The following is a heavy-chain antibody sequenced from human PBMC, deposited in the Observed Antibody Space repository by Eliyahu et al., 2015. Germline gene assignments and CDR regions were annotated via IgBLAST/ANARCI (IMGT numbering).Heavy chain of an antibody. CDR2: INPNSGDT. CDR3: ARGGGEYSYGPYYFDY. D-gene: IGHD5-18*01. V-gene: IGHV1-2*02. CDR1: GYTFTAYY. J-gene: IGHJ4*02. Sequence: QVQLVQSGAEVKKPGASVKVSCKASGYTFTAYYXHWVRQAPGQGLEWMGWINPNSGDTNYAQKFQVRVTMTRDTSISTAYMELSRLRSDDTAVYYCARGGGEYSYGPYYFDYWGQGTLVTVSS.